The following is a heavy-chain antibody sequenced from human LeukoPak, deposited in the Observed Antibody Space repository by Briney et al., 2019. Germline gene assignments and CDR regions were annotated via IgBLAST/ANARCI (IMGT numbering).Heavy chain of an antibody. Sequence: PGRSLRLSCAASGFTFSSYAMHWVRQAPGKGLEWVAVISYDGSNKYYADSVKGRFTISRDNSKNTLYLQMNSLRAEDTAVYYCARDRGAIAYFDYWGQGTLVTVSS. CDR2: ISYDGSNK. CDR1: GFTFSSYA. CDR3: ARDRGAIAYFDY. D-gene: IGHD2-2*01. J-gene: IGHJ4*02. V-gene: IGHV3-30-3*01.